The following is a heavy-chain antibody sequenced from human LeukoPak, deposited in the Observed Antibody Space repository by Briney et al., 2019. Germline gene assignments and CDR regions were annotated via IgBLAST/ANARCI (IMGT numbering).Heavy chain of an antibody. Sequence: GGSLRLSCAASGFTFSDYYMSWIREAPGKGLEWVSYISSSGSTIYYADSVKGGFTISRDNAKNSLYLQMNSLRAEDTAVYYCARGRTFFGVVIGFSVYFDYWGQGTLVTVSS. D-gene: IGHD3-3*01. V-gene: IGHV3-11*01. J-gene: IGHJ4*02. CDR3: ARGRTFFGVVIGFSVYFDY. CDR1: GFTFSDYY. CDR2: ISSSGSTI.